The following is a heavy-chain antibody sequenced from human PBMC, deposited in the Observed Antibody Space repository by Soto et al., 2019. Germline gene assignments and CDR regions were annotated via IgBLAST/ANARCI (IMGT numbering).Heavy chain of an antibody. J-gene: IGHJ6*03. CDR1: GYSFTSYW. Sequence: GESLKISCKGSGYSFTSYWIGWVRQMPGKGLEWMGIIYPGESDTRYSPSFQGQVTISADKSISTAYLQWRSLKASDTAMYYCARQAAEDYYYYYMDVWGKGTTVTVSS. V-gene: IGHV5-51*01. CDR2: IYPGESDT. CDR3: ARQAAEDYYYYYMDV. D-gene: IGHD6-13*01.